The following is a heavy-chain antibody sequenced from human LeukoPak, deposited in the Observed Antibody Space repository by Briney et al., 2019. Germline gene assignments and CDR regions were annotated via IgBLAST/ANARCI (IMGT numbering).Heavy chain of an antibody. J-gene: IGHJ6*02. V-gene: IGHV1-2*04. CDR1: GYTFTGYY. CDR2: INPNSGGT. CDR3: ARGWELLGSLDWYYGMDV. Sequence: ASVKVSCKASGYTFTGYYMHWVRQAPGQGLEWMGWINPNSGGTNYAQKFQGWVTMTRDTSISTAYMELSRLRSDDTAVYHCARGWELLGSLDWYYGMDVWGQGTTVTVSS. D-gene: IGHD1-26*01.